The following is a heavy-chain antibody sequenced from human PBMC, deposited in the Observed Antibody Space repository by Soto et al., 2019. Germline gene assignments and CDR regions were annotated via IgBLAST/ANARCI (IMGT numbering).Heavy chain of an antibody. J-gene: IGHJ4*02. D-gene: IGHD1-26*01. V-gene: IGHV3-23*01. CDR3: AKDRGSGSGYYYDS. Sequence: GGSLILSCAASQFNFSNHAMAWVRQAPGKGLEWVSHVTASGSTTYYADSVKGRFTISRDNSKNTVYLQMSALRGEDTAIYFCAKDRGSGSGYYYDSWGQGILVTVSS. CDR1: QFNFSNHA. CDR2: VTASGSTT.